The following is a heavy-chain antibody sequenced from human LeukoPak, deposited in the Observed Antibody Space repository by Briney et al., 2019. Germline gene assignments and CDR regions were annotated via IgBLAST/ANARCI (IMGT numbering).Heavy chain of an antibody. CDR3: ATVGYSYGPFDY. J-gene: IGHJ4*02. CDR2: FDREDGET. Sequence: GASVKVSCKVSGYTVTEISSHWLRQSPGKGLEWMGGFDREDGETMYAQKFQGRVTMTEDTSTDTAFMELSSLRSEETAVYYCATVGYSYGPFDYWGQGTLVIVSS. CDR1: GYTVTEIS. V-gene: IGHV1-24*01. D-gene: IGHD5-18*01.